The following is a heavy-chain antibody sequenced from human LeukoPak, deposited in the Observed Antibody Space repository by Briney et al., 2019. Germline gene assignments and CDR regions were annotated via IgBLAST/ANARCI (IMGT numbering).Heavy chain of an antibody. CDR1: GYTFTGYY. J-gene: IGHJ4*02. CDR3: AREASDYYDSSGTYYFDY. CDR2: INPNSGGT. D-gene: IGHD3-22*01. V-gene: IGHV1-2*02. Sequence: ASVKVSCKASGYTFTGYYMHWVRQAPGQGLEWMGWINPNSGGTNYAQKFQGRVTMTRDTSISTAYMELSRLRSDDTAVYLCAREASDYYDSSGTYYFDYWGQGTLVTVSS.